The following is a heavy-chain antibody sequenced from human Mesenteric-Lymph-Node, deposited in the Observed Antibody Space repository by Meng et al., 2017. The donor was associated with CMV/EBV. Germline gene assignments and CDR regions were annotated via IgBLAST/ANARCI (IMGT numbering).Heavy chain of an antibody. CDR3: VRAIGSNYAY. CDR2: INSDGSTT. V-gene: IGHV3-74*01. J-gene: IGHJ4*02. D-gene: IGHD4-11*01. CDR1: GFTFSNFW. Sequence: GESLKISCAASGFTFSNFWMHWVRQAPGKGLVWVSHINSDGSTTGYADSVKGRFTISRDNAKNTLYLQMNRLRVEDTAVYYCVRAIGSNYAYWGQGTLVTVSS.